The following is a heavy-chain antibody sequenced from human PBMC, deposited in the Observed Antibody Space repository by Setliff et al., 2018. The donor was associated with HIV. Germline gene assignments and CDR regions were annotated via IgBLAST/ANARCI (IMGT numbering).Heavy chain of an antibody. CDR2: VSSGGST. CDR3: ARSVDIAMVEYYFDY. J-gene: IGHJ4*02. V-gene: IGHV4-39*07. D-gene: IGHD5-18*01. Sequence: SETLSLTCSVSGDSLSSATYYWGWIRQPPGKGLEWIGSVSSGGSTPYNPSLKSRVTISVDTSKNQFSLKLSSVTAADTAVYYCARSVDIAMVEYYFDYWGQGTLVTVS. CDR1: GDSLSSATYY.